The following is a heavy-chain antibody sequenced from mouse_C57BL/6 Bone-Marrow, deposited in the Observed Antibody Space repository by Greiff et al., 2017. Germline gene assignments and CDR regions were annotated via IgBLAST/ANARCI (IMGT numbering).Heavy chain of an antibody. J-gene: IGHJ3*01. CDR3: ARGRDLWFAY. Sequence: EVQLVESGGGLVKPGGSLKLSCAASGFTFSSYAMSWVRQTPEKRLEWVATISDGGSYTYYPDNVKGRFTISRDKAKNNLYLQMSHLKSEDTAMYYCARGRDLWFAYWGQGTLVTVSA. CDR1: GFTFSSYA. V-gene: IGHV5-4*01. CDR2: ISDGGSYT.